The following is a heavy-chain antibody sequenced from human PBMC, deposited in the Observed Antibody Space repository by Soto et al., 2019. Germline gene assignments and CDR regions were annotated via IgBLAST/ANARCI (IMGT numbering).Heavy chain of an antibody. CDR1: GGSISSYY. J-gene: IGHJ4*02. D-gene: IGHD4-17*01. Sequence: QVQLQESGPGLVKPSETLSLTCTVSGGSISSYYWSWIRQPPGKGLEWIGYIYYSGSTNYNPSLKRRVTISVETSKNKFYLKMSSVTAADTAVYYCARDIAYGDYFDYWGQGTLVTVSS. CDR3: ARDIAYGDYFDY. CDR2: IYYSGST. V-gene: IGHV4-59*01.